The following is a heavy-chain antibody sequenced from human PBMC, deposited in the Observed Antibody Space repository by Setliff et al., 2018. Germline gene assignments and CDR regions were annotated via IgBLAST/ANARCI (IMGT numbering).Heavy chain of an antibody. Sequence: GASVKVSCKASGGTFSSYVISWVREAPGQGLEWMGGIIPMFGTNYAQKFQGRVTITADESTSTAYMELSSLGSEDTAVYYCAGGQPLVRKYYYMDVWGKGTTVTVSS. J-gene: IGHJ6*03. D-gene: IGHD3-10*01. CDR1: GGTFSSYV. V-gene: IGHV1-69*13. CDR3: AGGQPLVRKYYYMDV. CDR2: IIPMFGT.